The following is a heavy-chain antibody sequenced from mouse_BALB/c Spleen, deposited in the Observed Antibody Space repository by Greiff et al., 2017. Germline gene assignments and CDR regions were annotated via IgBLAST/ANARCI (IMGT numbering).Heavy chain of an antibody. CDR3: TRGPLYGYWYFDV. J-gene: IGHJ1*01. V-gene: IGHV5-6-5*01. CDR2: ISSGGST. Sequence: EVKLMESGGGLVKPGGSLKLSCAASGFTFSSYAMSWVRQTPEKRLEWVASISSGGSTYYPDSVKGRFTISRDNARNILYLQMSSLRSEDTAMYYCTRGPLYGYWYFDVWGAGTTVTVSS. D-gene: IGHD1-1*01. CDR1: GFTFSSYA.